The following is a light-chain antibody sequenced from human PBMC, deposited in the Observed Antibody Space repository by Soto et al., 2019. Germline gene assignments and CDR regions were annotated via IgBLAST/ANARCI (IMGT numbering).Light chain of an antibody. CDR1: QSVSSNY. J-gene: IGKJ4*01. Sequence: EIVLSQSPGTLSLSPGERATLSCRASQSVSSNYLAWYQQKPGQAPRLLIYGASSRATGIPDRFNGSGSGPDFTLTITRLEPEDFAVYYCHQYGISPPLTFGGGTKVEIK. V-gene: IGKV3-20*01. CDR3: HQYGISPPLT. CDR2: GAS.